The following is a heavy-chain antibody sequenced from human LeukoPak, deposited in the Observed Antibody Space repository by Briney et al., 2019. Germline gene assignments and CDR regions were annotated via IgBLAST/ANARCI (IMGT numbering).Heavy chain of an antibody. Sequence: PGGSLRLSCAASGFTFDDYAMHWVRQAPGKGLEWVSGISWNSGSIGYADSVKGRFTISRDNAKNSLYLQMNSLRAEDMALYYCAKTPGRLVWYAGYYFDYWGQGTLVTVSS. CDR3: AKTPGRLVWYAGYYFDY. D-gene: IGHD6-19*01. V-gene: IGHV3-9*03. J-gene: IGHJ4*02. CDR1: GFTFDDYA. CDR2: ISWNSGSI.